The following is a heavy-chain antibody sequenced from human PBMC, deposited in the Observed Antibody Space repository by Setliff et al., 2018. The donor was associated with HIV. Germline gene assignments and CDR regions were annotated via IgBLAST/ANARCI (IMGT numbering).Heavy chain of an antibody. CDR1: GGSFSGYY. V-gene: IGHV4-34*01. Sequence: SETLSLTCAVYGGSFSGYYWSWIRQPPGKGLEWIGEINHSGSTNYNPSLKSRVTISVDTSKNQFSLKLSSVTAADTAVYYCARVGGRGGSSLYLGTKMGRKYGMDVWGQGTTVTVSS. J-gene: IGHJ6*02. CDR2: INHSGST. D-gene: IGHD6-13*01. CDR3: ARVGGRGGSSLYLGTKMGRKYGMDV.